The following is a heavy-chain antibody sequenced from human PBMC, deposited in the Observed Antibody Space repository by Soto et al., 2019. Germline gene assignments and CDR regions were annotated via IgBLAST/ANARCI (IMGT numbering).Heavy chain of an antibody. CDR3: AKDGTGGPPYYFDY. CDR1: GFIFRNYG. V-gene: IGHV3-30*18. CDR2: ISYDGSVK. Sequence: GSLRLSCAASGFIFRNYGTHWVRQAPGKGLEWVTIISYDGSVKYYADSVKGRFTISRDNSKNTLYLQMNSLRAEDTAVYFCAKDGTGGPPYYFDYWGQGTLVTVSS. J-gene: IGHJ4*02. D-gene: IGHD2-8*02.